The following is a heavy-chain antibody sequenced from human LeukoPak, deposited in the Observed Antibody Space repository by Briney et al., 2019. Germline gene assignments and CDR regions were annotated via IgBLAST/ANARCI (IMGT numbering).Heavy chain of an antibody. Sequence: PSETLSLTCTVSGDSISSSSYYWGWIRQPPGKGLEWIGSIYYSGSTYYNPSLKSRVTISVDTSKNQFSLKLSSVTAADTAVYYCARGPRRRSGYWDWGQGTLVTVSS. D-gene: IGHD2-8*02. CDR1: GDSISSSSYY. CDR2: IYYSGST. V-gene: IGHV4-39*07. J-gene: IGHJ4*02. CDR3: ARGPRRRSGYWD.